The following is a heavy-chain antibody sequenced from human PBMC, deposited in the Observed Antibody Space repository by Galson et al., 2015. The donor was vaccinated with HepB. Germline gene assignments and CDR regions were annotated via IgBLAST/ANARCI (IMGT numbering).Heavy chain of an antibody. CDR1: GFTFSSYG. Sequence: SLRLSCAASGFTFSSYGINWVRQAPGKGLEWVSHISGSTRTIYYADSVKGRFTISRDNAKNSLYLQMNSLRAEDTAVYYCAREPLDYWGQGTLVTVST. CDR2: ISGSTRTI. V-gene: IGHV3-48*01. J-gene: IGHJ4*02. CDR3: AREPLDY.